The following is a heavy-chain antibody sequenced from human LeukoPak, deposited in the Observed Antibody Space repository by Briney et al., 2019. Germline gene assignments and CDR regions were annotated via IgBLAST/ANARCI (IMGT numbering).Heavy chain of an antibody. CDR3: ARDRVDTGAFDI. Sequence: MSSETLSLTCTVSGGSISSGGYSWSWIRQHPGKGLEWIGYIYYSGSTYYNPSLKSRVTISVDTSKNQFSLKLSSVTAADTAVYYCARDRVDTGAFDIWGQGTMVTVSS. V-gene: IGHV4-31*03. J-gene: IGHJ3*02. CDR2: IYYSGST. D-gene: IGHD5-18*01. CDR1: GGSISSGGYS.